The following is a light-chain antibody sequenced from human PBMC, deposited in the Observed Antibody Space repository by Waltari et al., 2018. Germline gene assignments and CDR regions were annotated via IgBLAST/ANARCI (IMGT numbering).Light chain of an antibody. CDR3: QSYDKILSAWV. J-gene: IGLJ3*02. V-gene: IGLV1-40*01. Sequence: QSVLTQPPSVSGAPGQRVPVSCPVSTSNTWAGYDVQGYQQFPGSAPRLVIYANTYRPSGVPDRFSATKSGSSASLAITGLQAEDEADYYCQSYDKILSAWVFGGGTKVTVL. CDR2: ANT. CDR1: TSNTWAGYD.